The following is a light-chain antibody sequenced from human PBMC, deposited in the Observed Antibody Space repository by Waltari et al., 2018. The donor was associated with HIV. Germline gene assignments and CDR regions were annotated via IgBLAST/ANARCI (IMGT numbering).Light chain of an antibody. Sequence: EIVLTQSPATLSLSPGERVTLSCRASQNINNYLYQQKPGQAPRLFIYDASNRATGIPARFSGSGSGTDFTLTISSPEPENFAVYYCQQRSNWPPGTFGGGTTVEIK. CDR2: DAS. V-gene: IGKV3-11*01. CDR3: QQRSNWPPGT. J-gene: IGKJ4*01. CDR1: QNINNY.